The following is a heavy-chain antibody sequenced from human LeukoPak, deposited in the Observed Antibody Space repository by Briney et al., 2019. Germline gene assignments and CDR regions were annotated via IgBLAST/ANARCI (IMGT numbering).Heavy chain of an antibody. CDR2: INPSGGSA. Sequence: ASVKVSCKASGYTFTTYYMHWVRQAPGQGLEWMGIINPSGGSANNAQKFQGRVTMTRDTSTSTVYMELSSLRSEDTAVYYCAREALRGYNYGFAYWGQGTPVTVSS. V-gene: IGHV1-46*01. CDR1: GYTFTTYY. J-gene: IGHJ4*02. CDR3: AREALRGYNYGFAY. D-gene: IGHD5-18*01.